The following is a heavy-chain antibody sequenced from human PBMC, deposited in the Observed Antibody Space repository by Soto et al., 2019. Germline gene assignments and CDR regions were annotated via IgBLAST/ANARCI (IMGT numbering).Heavy chain of an antibody. D-gene: IGHD1-1*01. J-gene: IGHJ4*02. V-gene: IGHV2-5*01. CDR3: ARCDTYSWNSHCDY. Sequence: SRATLVNPTRTLPLSWSVSAFSLSTSPVSVRFVRQPPGKALEWLALISWNDDKRFSPSLKSRLSITKDASKNQVVLTMTDMDPLDTATFYCARCDTYSWNSHCDYWGQRSLV. CDR1: AFSLSTSPVS. CDR2: ISWNDDK.